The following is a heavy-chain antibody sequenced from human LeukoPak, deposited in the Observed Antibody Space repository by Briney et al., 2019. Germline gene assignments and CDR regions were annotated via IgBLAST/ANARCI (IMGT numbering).Heavy chain of an antibody. CDR3: ASQQWLAD. D-gene: IGHD6-19*01. V-gene: IGHV4-31*03. Sequence: SETLSLTCTVSGVSISSGGYYWSWLRQHPGKGLEWIGHIYYSGSTCYNPSLMRRVTISADTSKNQFSLKLSSVTAADTAVYYCASQQWLADWGQGILVTVSS. CDR2: IYYSGST. CDR1: GVSISSGGYY. J-gene: IGHJ4*02.